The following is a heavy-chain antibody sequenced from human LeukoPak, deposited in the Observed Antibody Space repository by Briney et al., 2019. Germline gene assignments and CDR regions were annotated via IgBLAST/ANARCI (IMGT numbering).Heavy chain of an antibody. D-gene: IGHD3-10*01. J-gene: IGHJ5*02. CDR3: ARDQRGNWFDP. Sequence: GGSLRLSCAASGFTFSSYWMSWVRQAPGKGLEWVANIKQDGSERYSVDSVKGRFTISRDNAKNSLYLQMSSLRAEDTAVYYCARDQRGNWFDPWGQGTLVTVSS. CDR2: IKQDGSER. V-gene: IGHV3-7*01. CDR1: GFTFSSYW.